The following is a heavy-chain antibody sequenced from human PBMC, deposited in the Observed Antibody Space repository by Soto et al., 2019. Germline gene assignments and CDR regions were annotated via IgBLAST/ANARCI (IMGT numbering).Heavy chain of an antibody. CDR2: ISSSSGYI. Sequence: GGSLRLSCAASGFTFSSYSMNWVRQAPGKGLEWVSSISSSSGYIYYADSVKGRFTISRDNAKNSLYLQMNSLRAEDTAVYYYARVKLGYCISTSCYHDYWGQGT. CDR3: ARVKLGYCISTSCYHDY. D-gene: IGHD2-2*01. J-gene: IGHJ4*02. V-gene: IGHV3-21*01. CDR1: GFTFSSYS.